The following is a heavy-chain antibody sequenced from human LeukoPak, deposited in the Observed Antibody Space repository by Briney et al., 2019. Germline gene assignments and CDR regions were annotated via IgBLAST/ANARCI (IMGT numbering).Heavy chain of an antibody. J-gene: IGHJ6*03. V-gene: IGHV3-7*01. CDR3: ARDKVGANLDYYYYMDV. CDR1: GFIFSNYW. Sequence: PGGSLRLSCAASGFIFSNYWMSWVRQPPGKGLEWVANIKQDGGEKYYVESVKGRFTISRDNAKNSLYLQMNSLRAEDTAVYYCARDKVGANLDYYYYMDVWGKGTTVTISS. CDR2: IKQDGGEK. D-gene: IGHD1-26*01.